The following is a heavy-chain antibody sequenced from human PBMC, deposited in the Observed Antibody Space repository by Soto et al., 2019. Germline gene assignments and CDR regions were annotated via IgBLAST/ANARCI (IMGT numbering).Heavy chain of an antibody. CDR3: ARVPYDSSGYYYYYYGMDV. J-gene: IGHJ6*02. CDR1: GGSISSYY. V-gene: IGHV4-59*01. Sequence: SETLSLTCTVSGGSISSYYWSWIRQPPGKGLEWNGYIYYSGSTNYNPSLKSRVTISVDTSKNQFSLKLSSVTAADTAVYYCARVPYDSSGYYYYYYGMDVWGQGTSVTVSS. CDR2: IYYSGST. D-gene: IGHD3-22*01.